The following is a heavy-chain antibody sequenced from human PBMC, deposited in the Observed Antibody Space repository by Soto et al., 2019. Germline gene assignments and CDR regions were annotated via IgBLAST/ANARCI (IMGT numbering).Heavy chain of an antibody. V-gene: IGHV1-69*01. CDR1: GGSFRNFV. CDR3: ARDLGGEATIRF. D-gene: IGHD3-16*01. CDR2: IIPNSGTT. J-gene: IGHJ4*02. Sequence: VQLVQSGAEVKKPGSSVKVSCKASGGSFRNFVISWVRQAPGQGLEWMGGIIPNSGTTNYAQKFQGKVTITADEPTSTAYMELSGLTSEDTSLYYCARDLGGEATIRFWGQGTLVTVSS.